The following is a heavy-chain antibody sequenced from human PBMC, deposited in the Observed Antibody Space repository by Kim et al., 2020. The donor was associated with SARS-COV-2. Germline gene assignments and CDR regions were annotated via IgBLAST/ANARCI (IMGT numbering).Heavy chain of an antibody. CDR3: AKALGSSGYYYAPPWFDP. D-gene: IGHD3-22*01. CDR1: GFTFSSYG. CDR2: ISYDGSNK. Sequence: GGSLRLSCAASGFTFSSYGMHWVRQAPGKGLEWVAVISYDGSNKYYADSVKGRFTISRDNSKNTLYLQMNSLRAEDTAVYYCAKALGSSGYYYAPPWFDPWGQGTLVTVSS. J-gene: IGHJ5*02. V-gene: IGHV3-30*18.